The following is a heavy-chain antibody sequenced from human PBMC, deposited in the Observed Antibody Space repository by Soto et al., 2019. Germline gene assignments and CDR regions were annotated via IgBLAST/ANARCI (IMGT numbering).Heavy chain of an antibody. J-gene: IGHJ5*02. Sequence: ASVKVSCKASGYTFTSYAMHWVRQAPGQRLEWMGWINAGNGNTKYSQKFQGRVTITRDTSASTAYMELSSLRSEDTAVYYCARSPAYFDWPIPARWFDPWGQGTLVTVSS. CDR2: INAGNGNT. D-gene: IGHD3-9*01. CDR1: GYTFTSYA. V-gene: IGHV1-3*01. CDR3: ARSPAYFDWPIPARWFDP.